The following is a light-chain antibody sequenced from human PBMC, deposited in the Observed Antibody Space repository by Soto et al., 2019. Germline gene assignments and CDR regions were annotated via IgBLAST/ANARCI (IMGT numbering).Light chain of an antibody. CDR1: QSVRNW. Sequence: DIPMTQSPSTLFASVGDRVTITCRASQSVRNWLAWYQQKPGRAPQLLIYDSSTLEPGVPSRFRGSGSGTEFTLTINGLQPDDFATYYRQQYDGYSPQTFGQGTKVEIK. CDR3: QQYDGYSPQT. J-gene: IGKJ1*01. V-gene: IGKV1-5*01. CDR2: DSS.